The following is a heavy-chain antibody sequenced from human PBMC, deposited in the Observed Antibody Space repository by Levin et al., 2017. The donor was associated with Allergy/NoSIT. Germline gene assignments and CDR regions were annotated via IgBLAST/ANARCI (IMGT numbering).Heavy chain of an antibody. CDR3: AREYYYDSSGYYPPWFDP. D-gene: IGHD3-22*01. CDR1: GDSVSSNSAA. V-gene: IGHV6-1*01. Sequence: SETLSLTCAISGDSVSSNSAAWNWIRQSPSRGLEWLGRTYYRSKWYNDYAVSVKSRITINPDTSKNQFSLQLNSVTPEDTAVYYCAREYYYDSSGYYPPWFDPWGQGTLVTVSS. CDR2: TYYRSKWYN. J-gene: IGHJ5*02.